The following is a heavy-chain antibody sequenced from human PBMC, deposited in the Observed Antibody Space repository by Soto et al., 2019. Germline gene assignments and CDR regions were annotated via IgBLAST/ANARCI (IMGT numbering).Heavy chain of an antibody. J-gene: IGHJ6*02. CDR2: ISAYNGNT. V-gene: IGHV1-18*04. Sequence: GASVKVSCKASGYTFTSYGISWVRQAPGQGLEWMGWISAYNGNTNYAQKLQGRVTMTTDTSTSTAYMELRSLRSDDTAVYYCARDGTCGDYGEYYYYYGMDVWGQGTTVTVSS. CDR1: GYTFTSYG. D-gene: IGHD4-17*01. CDR3: ARDGTCGDYGEYYYYYGMDV.